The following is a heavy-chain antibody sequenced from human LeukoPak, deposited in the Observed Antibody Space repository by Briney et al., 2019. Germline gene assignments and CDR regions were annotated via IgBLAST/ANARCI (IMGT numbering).Heavy chain of an antibody. J-gene: IGHJ3*02. V-gene: IGHV5-51*01. D-gene: IGHD5-24*01. CDR3: AKRDGHNYAFHI. Sequence: GESLKISCKGSGYIFSDYWIGWVRQMPGKGLEWIGIIYPGDSDTRYSPSFRGQVTISADKSISTAYLQTNSLKASDTAIYYCAKRDGHNYAFHIWGQGTTVTVSS. CDR1: GYIFSDYW. CDR2: IYPGDSDT.